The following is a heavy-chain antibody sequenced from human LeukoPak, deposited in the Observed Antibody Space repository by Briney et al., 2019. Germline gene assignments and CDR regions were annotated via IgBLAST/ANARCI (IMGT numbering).Heavy chain of an antibody. CDR3: ARAVDSSGWYETFDY. Sequence: PGGSLRLSCAASGFTFSSYWMHWVRQAPGKGLEWVSSISSSSSYIYYADSVKGRFTISRDNAKNSLYLQMNSLRAEDTAVYYCARAVDSSGWYETFDYWGQGTLVTVSS. V-gene: IGHV3-21*01. CDR1: GFTFSSYW. D-gene: IGHD6-19*01. CDR2: ISSSSSYI. J-gene: IGHJ4*02.